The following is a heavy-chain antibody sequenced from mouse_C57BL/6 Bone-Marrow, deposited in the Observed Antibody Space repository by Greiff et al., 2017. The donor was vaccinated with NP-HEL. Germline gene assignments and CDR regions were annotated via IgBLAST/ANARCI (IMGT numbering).Heavy chain of an antibody. V-gene: IGHV5-9*01. D-gene: IGHD3-2*02. Sequence: EVMLVESGGGLVKPGGSLKLSCAASGFTFSSYTMSWVRQTPEKRLEWVATISGGGGNTYYPDSVKGRFTISRDNAKNTLYLQMSSLRSEDTAVYYCASLDSSGYGDYWGQGTTLTVSS. CDR3: ASLDSSGYGDY. CDR1: GFTFSSYT. CDR2: ISGGGGNT. J-gene: IGHJ2*01.